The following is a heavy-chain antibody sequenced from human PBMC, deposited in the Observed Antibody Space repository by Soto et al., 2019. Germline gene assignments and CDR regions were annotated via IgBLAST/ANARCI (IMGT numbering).Heavy chain of an antibody. CDR1: GFTLSNYA. CDR2: ITLNGDNT. V-gene: IGHV3-23*01. Sequence: EVQLLESGGGLVQPGGSLRLSCAASGFTLSNYAINWVRQAPGKGLEWVSGITLNGDNTYHADSVKGRFTVSRDNSKNTLYLEMKSLRVEDTAVYSCARESYYYSYGMDVWGPGTTVIVSS. D-gene: IGHD3-10*01. CDR3: ARESYYYSYGMDV. J-gene: IGHJ6*02.